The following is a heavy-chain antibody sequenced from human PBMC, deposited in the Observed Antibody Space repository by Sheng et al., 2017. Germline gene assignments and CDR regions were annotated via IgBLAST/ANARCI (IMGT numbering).Heavy chain of an antibody. J-gene: IGHJ5*02. V-gene: IGHV1-18*01. CDR2: ISAYNGNT. CDR3: ARGGAAAGVLNWFDP. D-gene: IGHD6-13*01. CDR1: GYTFTNYG. Sequence: QVQLVQSGAEVKKPGASVKVSCKASGYTFTNYGISWMRQAPGQGLEWMGWISAYNGNTNYAQKLQGRVTMTTETSTSTAFLELTSLRSDDTAVYYCARGGAAAGVLNWFDPWGQGTLVTVSS.